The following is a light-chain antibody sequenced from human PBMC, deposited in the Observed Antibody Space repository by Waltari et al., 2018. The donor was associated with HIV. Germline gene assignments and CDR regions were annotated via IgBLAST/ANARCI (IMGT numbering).Light chain of an antibody. CDR2: RVT. Sequence: QSALTQPASVSGSPGQSITISCTGGTTDIGLYNLVSWYRQHPGKAPQLVIYRVTSRPSGVSDRFSGSKSGNTASLTISSLQAEDEGDYYCSSYTSADSLLFGGGTKLTVL. J-gene: IGLJ2*01. CDR3: SSYTSADSLL. CDR1: TTDIGLYNL. V-gene: IGLV2-14*01.